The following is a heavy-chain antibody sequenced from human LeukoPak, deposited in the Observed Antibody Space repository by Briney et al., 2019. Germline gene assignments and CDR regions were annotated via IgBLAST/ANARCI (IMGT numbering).Heavy chain of an antibody. CDR2: ISYDGSNK. J-gene: IGHJ6*03. Sequence: GGSLRLSCAASGFTFSSYGMHWVRQAPGKGLEWVAVISYDGSNKYYADSVKGRFTISRDNSKNTLYLQMNSLRAEDTAVYYCAKDGDGGSSWYRGYYYYYMDVWGKGTTVTVSS. CDR3: AKDGDGGSSWYRGYYYYYMDV. CDR1: GFTFSSYG. D-gene: IGHD6-13*01. V-gene: IGHV3-30*18.